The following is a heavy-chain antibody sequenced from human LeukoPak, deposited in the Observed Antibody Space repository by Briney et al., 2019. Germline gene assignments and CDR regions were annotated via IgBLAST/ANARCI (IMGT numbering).Heavy chain of an antibody. CDR1: GYTFTGYY. V-gene: IGHV1-2*02. Sequence: ASVKVSCKASGYTFTGYYMHWVRQAPGQGLEWMGWINPNSGDTNYAQKFQGRVTMTRDTSISTAYMELSRLRSDDTAVYYCARVRYRLAEAYIDYWGQGTLVTVSS. CDR2: INPNSGDT. D-gene: IGHD3-16*01. CDR3: ARVRYRLAEAYIDY. J-gene: IGHJ4*02.